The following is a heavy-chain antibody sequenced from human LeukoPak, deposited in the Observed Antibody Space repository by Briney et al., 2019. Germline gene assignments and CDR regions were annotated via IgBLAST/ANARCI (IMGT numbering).Heavy chain of an antibody. Sequence: SETLSLTCAVSGGSFSGYYWSWVRQPPGQGLEWIGEINHSGSTSYNPSLKSRVTISVDTSKNQFSLKLSSVTAADTAVYYCARGRDYSNSVARLFDPWGQGTLVTVSS. CDR1: GGSFSGYY. CDR3: ARGRDYSNSVARLFDP. CDR2: INHSGST. D-gene: IGHD4-11*01. V-gene: IGHV4-34*01. J-gene: IGHJ5*02.